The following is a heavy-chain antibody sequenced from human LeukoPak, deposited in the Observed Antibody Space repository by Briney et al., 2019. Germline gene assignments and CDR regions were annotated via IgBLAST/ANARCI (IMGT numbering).Heavy chain of an antibody. Sequence: PGGSLRLSCPASGFTVNSNYMSWVRQAPGKGLEWVSVIYGGGSSYYADSVKGRFTISRDNSKNTLFLQMNSLRAEDTAVYYCARGTYYYDSSGYLGDAFDIWGQGTMVTVSS. J-gene: IGHJ3*02. CDR2: IYGGGSS. CDR3: ARGTYYYDSSGYLGDAFDI. CDR1: GFTVNSNY. D-gene: IGHD3-22*01. V-gene: IGHV3-53*01.